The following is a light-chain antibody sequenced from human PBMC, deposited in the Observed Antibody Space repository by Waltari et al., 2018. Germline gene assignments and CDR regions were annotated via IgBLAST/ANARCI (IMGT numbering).Light chain of an antibody. CDR1: SRDVGRYKY. CDR3: NSYTIISPLDV. Sequence: QSALPQPASVSGSPGQSITISCTGTSRDVGRYKYASRYQHHPGKAPRLLIYDVDVRPSGVSNRFSGSKSGNTATLTISGLQAEDEADYYCNSYTIISPLDVFGTGTKVTVL. CDR2: DVD. V-gene: IGLV2-14*03. J-gene: IGLJ1*01.